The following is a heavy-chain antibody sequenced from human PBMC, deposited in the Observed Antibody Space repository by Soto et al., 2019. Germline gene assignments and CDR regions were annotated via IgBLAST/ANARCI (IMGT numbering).Heavy chain of an antibody. D-gene: IGHD3-10*01. Sequence: QVQLVQSGAEVKKPGASVKVSCKASGYTFTSYGISWVRQAPGQGLEWRGWISASNGNTNYAQKIKGRVTMTTDTATSTAYLELESMRSDETAVYYCACYSGGSSLWFEELLYCSGSMDVWGQGTTVTVSS. CDR3: ACYSGGSSLWFEELLYCSGSMDV. V-gene: IGHV1-18*01. J-gene: IGHJ6*02. CDR1: GYTFTSYG. CDR2: ISASNGNT.